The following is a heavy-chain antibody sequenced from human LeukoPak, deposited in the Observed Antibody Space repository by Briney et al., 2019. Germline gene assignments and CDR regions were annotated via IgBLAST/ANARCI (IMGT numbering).Heavy chain of an antibody. J-gene: IGHJ4*02. CDR2: ISGGTTYI. V-gene: IGHV3-21*01. Sequence: GGSLRLSCAASGFTFRSYTMNWVRQAPGKGLEWVSSISGGTTYISYADSVKGRFTVSRDNTKNSLSLQMNSLRVEDTAVYYCARIWGWFGEESDYWGQGTLVTVSS. CDR1: GFTFRSYT. CDR3: ARIWGWFGEESDY. D-gene: IGHD3-10*01.